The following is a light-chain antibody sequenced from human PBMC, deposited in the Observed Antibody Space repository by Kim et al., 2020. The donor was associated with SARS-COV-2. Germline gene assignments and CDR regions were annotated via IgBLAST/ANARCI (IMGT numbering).Light chain of an antibody. J-gene: IGKJ1*01. V-gene: IGKV1-5*03. CDR2: EAS. CDR3: QQYDGNPWT. Sequence: GDRVTITCRASQTIVNWLAWYQQKPGQAPNLLIYEASILQTGVPSRFSGSGSGTEFTLTISSLQSDDFATYYCQQYDGNPWTFGQGTKVDIK. CDR1: QTIVNW.